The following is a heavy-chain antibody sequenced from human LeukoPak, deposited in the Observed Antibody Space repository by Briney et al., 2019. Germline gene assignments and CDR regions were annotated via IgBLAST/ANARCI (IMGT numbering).Heavy chain of an antibody. CDR3: ARHLYRRPLYCSGGSCYGPRPNWFDP. V-gene: IGHV4-34*01. CDR2: INHSGST. Sequence: SETLSLTCAVYGGSFSGYYWSWIRQPPGKGLEWIGEINHSGSTNYNPSLKSRVTISVDTSKNQFSLKLSSVTAADTAVYYCARHLYRRPLYCSGGSCYGPRPNWFDPWGQGTLVTVSS. D-gene: IGHD2-15*01. J-gene: IGHJ5*02. CDR1: GGSFSGYY.